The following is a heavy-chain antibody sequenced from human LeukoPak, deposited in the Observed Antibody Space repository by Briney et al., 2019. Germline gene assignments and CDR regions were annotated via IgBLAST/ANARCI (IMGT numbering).Heavy chain of an antibody. D-gene: IGHD6-19*01. CDR3: ARERYSSGWKFDY. CDR2: IYYSGST. CDR1: GGSISSYY. V-gene: IGHV4-59*01. Sequence: SETLSLTCTVSGGSISSYYWSWIRQPSGKGLEWIGYIYYSGSTNYNPSLKSRVTISVDTSKNQFSMKLSSVTAADTAVYYCARERYSSGWKFDYWGQGTLVTVSS. J-gene: IGHJ4*02.